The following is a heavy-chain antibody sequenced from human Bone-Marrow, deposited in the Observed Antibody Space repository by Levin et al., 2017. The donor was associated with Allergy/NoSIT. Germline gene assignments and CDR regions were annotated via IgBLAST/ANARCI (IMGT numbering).Heavy chain of an antibody. Sequence: GGSLRLSCAASGFTSSTYGMHWVRQAPGKGLEWVAIISSDGSNKYYADSVKGRFTISRDISKNTLYLQMDSLRADDTAVYYCAKDHDSSGYEHWGYFDYWGQGTLVTVSS. CDR1: GFTSSTYG. CDR2: ISSDGSNK. J-gene: IGHJ4*02. CDR3: AKDHDSSGYEHWGYFDY. V-gene: IGHV3-30*18. D-gene: IGHD3-22*01.